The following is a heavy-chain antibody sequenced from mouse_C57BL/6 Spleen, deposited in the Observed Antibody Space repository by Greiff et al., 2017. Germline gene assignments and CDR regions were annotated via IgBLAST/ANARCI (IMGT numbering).Heavy chain of an antibody. J-gene: IGHJ4*01. V-gene: IGHV1-53*01. D-gene: IGHD1-1*01. Sequence: QVQLQQPGTELVKPGASVKLSCKASGYTFTSYWMHWVKQRPGQGLEWIGNINPSNGGTNYNEKFKSKATLTVDKSSSTAYMQLSSLTSEDSAVYYCARSKGAYYGSSYYAMDYWGQGTSVTVSS. CDR3: ARSKGAYYGSSYYAMDY. CDR2: INPSNGGT. CDR1: GYTFTSYW.